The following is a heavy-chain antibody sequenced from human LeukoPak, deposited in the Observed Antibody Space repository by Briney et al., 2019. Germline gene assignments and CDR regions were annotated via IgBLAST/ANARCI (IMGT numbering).Heavy chain of an antibody. CDR2: ISADGTET. CDR3: AKDLGHKIANYLDN. J-gene: IGHJ4*02. D-gene: IGHD7-27*01. CDR1: GFAFNRRG. Sequence: HPGGSLRLSCVTSGFAFNRRGMHWVRQAPGKGLEWVAVISADGTETYYADSVKGRFTISRDSSQSTLYLHMNGLRFEDTAVYYCAKDLGHKIANYLDNWGQGTLVTVSS. V-gene: IGHV3-30*18.